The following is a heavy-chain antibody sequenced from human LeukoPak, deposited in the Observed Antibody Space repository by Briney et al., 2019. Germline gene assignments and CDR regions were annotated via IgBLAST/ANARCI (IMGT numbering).Heavy chain of an antibody. D-gene: IGHD2-15*01. V-gene: IGHV3-30*18. CDR2: ISYDGSNK. CDR3: AKEASGGWFDY. Sequence: PGGSLRLSCAASGFTFSSYGMHWVRQAPGKGLEWVAVISYDGSNKYYADSVKGRFTISRDNSKNTLYLQMNSLRAEDTAVYYCAKEASGGWFDYWGQGTLVTVSS. J-gene: IGHJ4*02. CDR1: GFTFSSYG.